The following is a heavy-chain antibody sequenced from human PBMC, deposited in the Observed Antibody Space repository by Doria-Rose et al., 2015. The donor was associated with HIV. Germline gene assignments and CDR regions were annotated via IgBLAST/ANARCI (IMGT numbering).Heavy chain of an antibody. Sequence: LQLQGSGRQVKKSGESLKISCKGSGYSFTRYWISWVRQVPGKGLEWMGIVYPGDSDTRYSPSFRGQVTISVDKSINTAYLEWNSLKAPDTALYFCARRRGEGNADEFWGQGTLVNVSS. CDR3: ARRRGEGNADEF. V-gene: IGHV5-51*01. J-gene: IGHJ4*02. D-gene: IGHD2-21*01. CDR2: VYPGDSDT. CDR1: GYSFTRYW.